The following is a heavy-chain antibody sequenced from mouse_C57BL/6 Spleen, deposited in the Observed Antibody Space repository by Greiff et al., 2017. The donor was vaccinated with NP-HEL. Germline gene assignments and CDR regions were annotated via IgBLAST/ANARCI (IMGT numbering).Heavy chain of an antibody. CDR1: GYTFTSYW. D-gene: IGHD1-1*01. Sequence: QVQLQQPGAELVMPGASVKLSCKASGYTFTSYWMYWVKQRPGQGLEWIGEIDPSDSYTNYNQKFKGKSTLTVDKSSSTAYMQLSSLTSEDSAVYYCARITTVVGAMDYWGQGTSVTVSS. CDR2: IDPSDSYT. J-gene: IGHJ4*01. V-gene: IGHV1-69*01. CDR3: ARITTVVGAMDY.